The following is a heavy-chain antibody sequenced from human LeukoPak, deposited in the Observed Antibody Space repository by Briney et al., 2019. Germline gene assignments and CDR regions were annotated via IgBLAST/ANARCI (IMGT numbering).Heavy chain of an antibody. D-gene: IGHD2-21*01. Sequence: SETLSLTCTVSGDSISIGHYYWSWIRQHPGKGLEWIGYIYYSGNTYYNPSLKSRVTISLATSKNQFSLKLGSVTAADTAVYYCAGPQRGSKAYTFDIWGHGTMVTVSS. J-gene: IGHJ3*02. CDR3: AGPQRGSKAYTFDI. CDR1: GDSISIGHYY. V-gene: IGHV4-31*03. CDR2: IYYSGNT.